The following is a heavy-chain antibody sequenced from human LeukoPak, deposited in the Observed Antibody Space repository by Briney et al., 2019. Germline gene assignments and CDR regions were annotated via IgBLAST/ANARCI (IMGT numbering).Heavy chain of an antibody. J-gene: IGHJ4*02. D-gene: IGHD3-10*01. CDR3: AKVTEYYYGSGSFDY. CDR2: ISWNSGSI. Sequence: PGRSLRLSCAASGFTFDDYAMHWVRQAPGKGLEWVSGISWNSGSIGYADSVKGRFTTSRDNAKNSLYLQMNSLRAEDTALYYCAKVTEYYYGSGSFDYWGQGTLVTVST. CDR1: GFTFDDYA. V-gene: IGHV3-9*01.